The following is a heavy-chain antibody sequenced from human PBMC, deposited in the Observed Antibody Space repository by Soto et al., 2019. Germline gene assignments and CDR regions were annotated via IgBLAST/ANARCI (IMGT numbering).Heavy chain of an antibody. CDR2: IYYSGST. Sequence: QVQLQESGPGLVKPSQTLSLTCTVSGGSISSGGYYWSWIRQHPGKGLEWIGFIYYSGSTYYNPSLKSRVTLSVDTSKTQFSLKLSSVAAADTAVYYCAREGAAPYYYYGMDVWGQGTTVTVSS. CDR3: AREGAAPYYYYGMDV. J-gene: IGHJ6*02. V-gene: IGHV4-31*03. D-gene: IGHD6-6*01. CDR1: GGSISSGGYY.